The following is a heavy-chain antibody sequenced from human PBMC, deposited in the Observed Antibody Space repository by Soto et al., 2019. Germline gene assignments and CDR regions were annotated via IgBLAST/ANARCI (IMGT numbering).Heavy chain of an antibody. J-gene: IGHJ4*02. D-gene: IGHD4-4*01. Sequence: QVQLQGSGPGLVKPSETLSLRCSVSGGSISTYHWSWIRQPPGKRLEWIGNVYYNGNTNYNPSVKSRVSISVDTSKNEFFLRLSSVTAADTAVYYCARRGATGYLDSWGQGTRVIVSS. CDR2: VYYNGNT. CDR1: GGSISTYH. CDR3: ARRGATGYLDS. V-gene: IGHV4-59*01.